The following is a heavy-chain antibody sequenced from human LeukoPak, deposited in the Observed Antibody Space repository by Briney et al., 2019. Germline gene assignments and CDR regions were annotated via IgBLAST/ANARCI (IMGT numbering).Heavy chain of an antibody. Sequence: GGSLRLSCAASGFSFSSYAMTWVRQAPGKGLEWVSSISGIGGSTYYADSVKGRFTISRDNSKNTLYLQMNSLRAEDTAVYYCARGRYGSCRNCDWFDPWGQGTLVTVSS. D-gene: IGHD2-2*01. CDR1: GFSFSSYA. CDR3: ARGRYGSCRNCDWFDP. J-gene: IGHJ5*02. V-gene: IGHV3-23*01. CDR2: ISGIGGST.